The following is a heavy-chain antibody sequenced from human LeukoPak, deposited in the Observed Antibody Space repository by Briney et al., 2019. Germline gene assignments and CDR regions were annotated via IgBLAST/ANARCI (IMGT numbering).Heavy chain of an antibody. CDR3: ARVSPIVGATKGSFDY. CDR1: GYTFTGYY. D-gene: IGHD1-26*01. V-gene: IGHV1-2*02. Sequence: ASVKVSCKASGYTFTGYYMHWVRQAPGQGLEWMGWINPNSGDTNYAQKFQGRVTMTRDTSISTAYMELSRLRSDDTAVYYCARVSPIVGATKGSFDYWGQGTLVTVSS. CDR2: INPNSGDT. J-gene: IGHJ4*02.